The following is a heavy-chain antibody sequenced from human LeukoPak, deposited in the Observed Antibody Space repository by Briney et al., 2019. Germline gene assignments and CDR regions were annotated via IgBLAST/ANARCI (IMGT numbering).Heavy chain of an antibody. CDR3: AKDIGSGIGMAQGVLDAFDI. D-gene: IGHD3-10*01. Sequence: GGSLRLSCVASGFTFDDYAMHWVRQAPGKGLEWVSGISWNSGSIDYADSVKGRFTISRDNARNALYLQMNSLRAEDTALYYCAKDIGSGIGMAQGVLDAFDIWGQGTMVAVSS. J-gene: IGHJ3*02. V-gene: IGHV3-9*01. CDR2: ISWNSGSI. CDR1: GFTFDDYA.